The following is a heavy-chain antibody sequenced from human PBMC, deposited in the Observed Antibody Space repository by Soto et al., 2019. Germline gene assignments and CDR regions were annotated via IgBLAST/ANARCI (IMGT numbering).Heavy chain of an antibody. Sequence: QAQLVQSGAEVKKPGASVKVSCKASGYTFTGYDINWVRQATGQGLEWMGWMNPNSGNTGYAQNFQGRVTMTRDNXXXTAYMELTSLRDDDSAVYYCAGEKVGTTGIDFWGQGTLVTVSS. CDR1: GYTFTGYD. CDR2: MNPNSGNT. D-gene: IGHD1-26*01. J-gene: IGHJ4*02. CDR3: AGEKVGTTGIDF. V-gene: IGHV1-8*01.